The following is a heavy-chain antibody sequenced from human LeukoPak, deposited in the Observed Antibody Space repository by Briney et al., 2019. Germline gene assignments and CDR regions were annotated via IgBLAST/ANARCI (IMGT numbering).Heavy chain of an antibody. J-gene: IGHJ1*01. CDR1: GGSISSSNW. D-gene: IGHD2-21*01. V-gene: IGHV4-4*02. CDR3: ASVYSTEYFQH. CDR2: IYHSGST. Sequence: SETLSLTCAVSGGSISSSNWWSWVRQPPGKGLGWIGEIYHSGSTNYNPSLKSRVTISVDKSKNQFSLKLSSVTAADTAVYYCASVYSTEYFQHWGQGTLVTVSS.